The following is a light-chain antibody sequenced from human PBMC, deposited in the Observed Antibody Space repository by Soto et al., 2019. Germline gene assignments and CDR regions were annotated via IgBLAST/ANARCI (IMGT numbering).Light chain of an antibody. CDR3: QQRSNWLT. J-gene: IGKJ4*01. V-gene: IGKV3-15*01. Sequence: EIVMTQSPATLSVSPGERATLSCRASQSVSSDLAWYQQKPGQAPRLLIYGASTRATGIPVRFSGSGSGAEFTLTISSLQSEDFAVYYCQQRSNWLTFGGGTKVEIK. CDR2: GAS. CDR1: QSVSSD.